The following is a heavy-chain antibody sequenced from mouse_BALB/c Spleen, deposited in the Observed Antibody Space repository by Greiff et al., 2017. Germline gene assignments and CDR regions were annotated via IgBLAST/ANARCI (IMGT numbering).Heavy chain of an antibody. CDR3: ARDRFYYGYDGHYYAMDY. V-gene: IGHV5-6-3*01. CDR2: INSNGGST. Sequence: EVQLQESGGGLVQPGGSLKLSCAASGFTFSSYGMSWVRQTPVKRLELVATINSNGGSTYYPDSVKGRFTISRDNAKNTLYLQMSSLKSEDTAMYYCARDRFYYGYDGHYYAMDYWGQGTSVTVSS. J-gene: IGHJ4*01. CDR1: GFTFSSYG. D-gene: IGHD1-2*01.